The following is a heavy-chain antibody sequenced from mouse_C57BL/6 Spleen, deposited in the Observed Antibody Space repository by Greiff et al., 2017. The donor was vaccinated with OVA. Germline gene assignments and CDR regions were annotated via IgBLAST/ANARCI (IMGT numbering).Heavy chain of an antibody. V-gene: IGHV5-17*01. Sequence: EVKLMESGGGLVKPGGSLKLSCAASGFTFSDYGMHWVRQAPEKGLEWVAYISSGSSTIYYADTVKGRFTISRDNAKNTLFLQMTSLRSEDTAVYYCARPNWDRDYAMDYWGQGTSVTVSS. CDR3: ARPNWDRDYAMDY. J-gene: IGHJ4*01. CDR2: ISSGSSTI. CDR1: GFTFSDYG. D-gene: IGHD3-3*01.